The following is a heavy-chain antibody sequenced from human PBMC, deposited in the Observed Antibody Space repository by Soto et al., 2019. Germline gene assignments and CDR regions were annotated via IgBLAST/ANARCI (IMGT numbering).Heavy chain of an antibody. CDR1: GFTFRNYN. J-gene: IGHJ4*02. V-gene: IGHV3-21*06. Sequence: EVQLVESGGGLVKAGGSLRLFCTASGFTFRNYNMNWVRQAPGKGLEWVSSISTGGAYMFYADSVKGRFTISRDNAQNSLCLQIYSPRAEDTAVYYCARDIASPGGDYFDSWGQGTLVTVSS. D-gene: IGHD2-21*01. CDR2: ISTGGAYM. CDR3: ARDIASPGGDYFDS.